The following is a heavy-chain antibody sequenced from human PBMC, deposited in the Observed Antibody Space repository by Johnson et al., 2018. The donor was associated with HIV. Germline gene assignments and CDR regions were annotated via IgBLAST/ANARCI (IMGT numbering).Heavy chain of an antibody. Sequence: VQLVESGGGLVKPGGSLRLSCAASGFTFSNAWMSWVRQAPGKGLEWVGRIKSKTDGGTTDYATPVKGRFTFSRGDSKNTLYLDMKSLKTEDTGVYYCTTGYCGGGSGSCHAFDFGGQGTMVTVSS. CDR1: GFTFSNAW. CDR3: TTGYCGGGSGSCHAFDF. CDR2: IKSKTDGGTT. V-gene: IGHV3-15*01. J-gene: IGHJ3*01. D-gene: IGHD2-21*01.